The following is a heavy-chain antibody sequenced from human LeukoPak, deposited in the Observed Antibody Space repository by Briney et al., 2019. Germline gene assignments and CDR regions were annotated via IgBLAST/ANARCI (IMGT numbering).Heavy chain of an antibody. D-gene: IGHD6-13*01. V-gene: IGHV1-69*13. J-gene: IGHJ5*02. CDR2: IIPIFGTA. CDR3: ASAPRYSSSWPNNWFDP. CDR1: GGTFSNYA. Sequence: ASVKVSCKASGGTFSNYAISWVRQAPGQGLEWMGGIIPIFGTANYAQKFQGRVTITADESTSTAYMELSSLRSEDTAVYFCASAPRYSSSWPNNWFDPWGQGTLVTVSS.